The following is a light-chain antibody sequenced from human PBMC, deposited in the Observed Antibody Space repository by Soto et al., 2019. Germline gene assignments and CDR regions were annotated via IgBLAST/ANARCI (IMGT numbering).Light chain of an antibody. V-gene: IGKV1-39*01. J-gene: IGKJ1*01. CDR2: AAS. Sequence: IQVTQSPCSLSASVGDRVTITCRASQFIDDFLNWFQQRPGKAPKLLIYAASSLQSGVPSRFSGSASGTDFTLTITNLQPEDFATYYCQHSYVTPWTFGQGTKVDIK. CDR1: QFIDDF. CDR3: QHSYVTPWT.